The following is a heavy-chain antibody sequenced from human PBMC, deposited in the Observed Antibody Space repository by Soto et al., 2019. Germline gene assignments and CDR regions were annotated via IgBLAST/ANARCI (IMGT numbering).Heavy chain of an antibody. V-gene: IGHV4-30-2*01. CDR1: GVSINSGGYS. J-gene: IGHJ5*02. CDR2: IYHSGST. D-gene: IGHD3-10*01. CDR3: ARVPGP. Sequence: QLQLQESGSGLVKPSQTLSLTCAVSGVSINSGGYSWSWIRQPPGKGLEWIGYIYHSGSTYYNPSLKSRVTKSVDRSNNQFYLKLTSVTAQDTAVYYCARVPGPWGQGTLVTVSS.